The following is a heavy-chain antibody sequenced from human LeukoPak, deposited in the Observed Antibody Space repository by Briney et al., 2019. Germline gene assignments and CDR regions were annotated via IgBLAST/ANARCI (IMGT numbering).Heavy chain of an antibody. CDR2: ISGSGGST. CDR1: GFTFSSYA. V-gene: IGHV3-23*01. D-gene: IGHD1-1*01. Sequence: GGSLRLSCAASGFTFSSYAMSWVRQAPGKGPEWVSGISGSGGSTFYADSVKGRFTISRDNSKNTLYLQMNSLRAEDTAVYYCAKDPRTGTTHYYYYYYMDVWGKGTTVTVSS. CDR3: AKDPRTGTTHYYYYYYMDV. J-gene: IGHJ6*03.